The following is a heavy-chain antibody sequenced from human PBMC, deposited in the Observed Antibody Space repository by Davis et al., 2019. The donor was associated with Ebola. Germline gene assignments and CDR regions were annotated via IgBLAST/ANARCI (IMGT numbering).Heavy chain of an antibody. D-gene: IGHD7-27*01. CDR1: GFTFSSYT. Sequence: PGGSLRLSCAASGFTFSSYTMNWVRQAPGKGLEYVANINGRGTRTYYAAALEGRFILSRDNSRNTLYLEMNNLRVDDTAVYYCLGDPNWAFGYWGQGALVTVSS. V-gene: IGHV3-23*01. CDR3: LGDPNWAFGY. J-gene: IGHJ4*02. CDR2: INGRGTRT.